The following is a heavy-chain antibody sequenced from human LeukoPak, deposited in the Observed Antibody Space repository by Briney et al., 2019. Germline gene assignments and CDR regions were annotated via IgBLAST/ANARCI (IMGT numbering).Heavy chain of an antibody. CDR1: GYTFTGYY. CDR2: INPNSGGT. CDR3: ARDLPFVTRDFDY. D-gene: IGHD5-18*01. V-gene: IGHV1-2*06. Sequence: ASVKVSCKASGYTFTGYYMHWVRQAPGQELEWMGRINPNSGGTSYAQKFQGRVTMTRDTSISTAYMELSRLRSDDTAVYYCARDLPFVTRDFDYWGQGTLVTVSS. J-gene: IGHJ4*02.